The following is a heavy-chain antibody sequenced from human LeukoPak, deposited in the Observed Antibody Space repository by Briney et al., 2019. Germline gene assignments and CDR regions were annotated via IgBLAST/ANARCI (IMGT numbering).Heavy chain of an antibody. V-gene: IGHV4-39*01. D-gene: IGHD6-13*01. J-gene: IGHJ5*02. CDR3: ARQGAAAGNPYNWFDP. CDR2: IYYSGST. Sequence: SETLSLTCTGSGGSISSSSYSWSWIRQPPGKGLEWIGSIYYSGSTYYNPSLKSRVTISVDTSKNQFSLKPSSVTAADTAVYHCARQGAAAGNPYNWFDPWGQGTLVTVSS. CDR1: GGSISSSSYS.